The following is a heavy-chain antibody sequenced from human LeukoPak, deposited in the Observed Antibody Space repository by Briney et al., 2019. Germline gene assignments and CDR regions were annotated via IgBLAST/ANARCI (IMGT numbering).Heavy chain of an antibody. CDR2: INHSGST. D-gene: IGHD5-12*01. J-gene: IGHJ4*02. Sequence: PSETLSLTCAVYGGSFSGYYWSWIRQPPGKGLEWIGEINHSGSTNYNPSLKSRVTISVDTSKNQFSLKLSSVTAADTAVYYCARTFERSEREVAGGIDYWGQGTLVTVPS. V-gene: IGHV4-34*01. CDR1: GGSFSGYY. CDR3: ARTFERSEREVAGGIDY.